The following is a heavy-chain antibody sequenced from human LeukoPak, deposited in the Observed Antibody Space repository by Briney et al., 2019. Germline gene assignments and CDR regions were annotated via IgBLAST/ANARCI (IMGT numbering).Heavy chain of an antibody. V-gene: IGHV1-18*01. CDR1: GYTFTSYG. CDR3: AKDPSPYDILTGCDY. D-gene: IGHD3-9*01. Sequence: ASVKVSCKASGYTFTSYGISWVRQAPGQGLEWMGWISAYNGNTNYAQKLQGRVTMTTDTSTSTAYMELRSLRSDDTAVYYCAKDPSPYDILTGCDYWGQGTLVTVSS. J-gene: IGHJ4*02. CDR2: ISAYNGNT.